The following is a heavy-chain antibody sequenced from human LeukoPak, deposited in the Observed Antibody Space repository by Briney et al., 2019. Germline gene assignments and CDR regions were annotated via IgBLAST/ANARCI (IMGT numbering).Heavy chain of an antibody. D-gene: IGHD3-22*01. Sequence: PSETLSLTCAVSGYSISSGYYWGWIRQPPGKGVVWIGSIYRSGSTYYNPSLERRVTITVETSKNQFSLKLNSVTAADTAVYYCARHRYYYDTSGYAFDCWGQGTLVTVSS. CDR2: IYRSGST. CDR3: ARHRYYYDTSGYAFDC. J-gene: IGHJ4*02. CDR1: GYSISSGYY. V-gene: IGHV4-38-2*01.